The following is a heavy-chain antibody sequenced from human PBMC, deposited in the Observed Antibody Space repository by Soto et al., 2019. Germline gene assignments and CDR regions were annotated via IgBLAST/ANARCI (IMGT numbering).Heavy chain of an antibody. J-gene: IGHJ4*02. CDR2: ISYDGNNK. D-gene: IGHD6-6*01. V-gene: IGHV3-30*18. CDR3: AKVIKYSSSPPDY. Sequence: GGSLGLSCAASGFTFSSYGMHWVRQAPGKGLEWVAVISYDGNNKYYADSVKGRFTISRDNSKNTLYLQMDSLRAEDTALYYCAKVIKYSSSPPDYWGQGTLVTVSS. CDR1: GFTFSSYG.